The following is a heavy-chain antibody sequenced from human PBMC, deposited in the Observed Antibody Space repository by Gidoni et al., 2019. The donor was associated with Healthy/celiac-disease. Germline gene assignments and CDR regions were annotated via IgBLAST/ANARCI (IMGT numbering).Heavy chain of an antibody. J-gene: IGHJ4*02. D-gene: IGHD2-15*01. CDR1: GFTVSSLS. CDR3: ARESSGRYCSGGSCYSDGYFDY. Sequence: EVQLVESGGGLVKPGGSLRLSCAASGFTVSSLSMNGVRQAPGKGLEWVSSISISSSYIYYADSVKGRFTISRDNAKNSLYLQMNRLRAEDTAVYYCARESSGRYCSGGSCYSDGYFDYWGQGTLVTVSS. V-gene: IGHV3-21*01. CDR2: ISISSSYI.